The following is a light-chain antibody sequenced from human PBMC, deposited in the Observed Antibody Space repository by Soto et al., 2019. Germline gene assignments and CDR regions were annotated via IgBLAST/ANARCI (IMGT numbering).Light chain of an antibody. CDR3: QQYNPWWT. J-gene: IGKJ1*01. CDR2: GTS. V-gene: IGKV3-15*01. CDR1: QSVSSN. Sequence: EIVMTQSPAILSVSPGERATLSCRASQSVSSNLAWYQHTPGQAPRLLIYGTSTRATGGPGRFSGAGSGTEFTLTISSLQSEDSAVYYCQQYNPWWTFGQGTKVDIK.